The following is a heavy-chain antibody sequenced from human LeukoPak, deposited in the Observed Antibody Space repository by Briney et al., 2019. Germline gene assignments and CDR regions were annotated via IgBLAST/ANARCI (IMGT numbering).Heavy chain of an antibody. CDR3: ARDRYCGGDCYFDY. Sequence: PGGSLRLSCAASGFTFSSYWMSWVRQAPGKGLEWVANIKQDGSEKYYVDSVKGRFTISRDNAKNSLYLQMNSLRAEDTAVYYCARDRYCGGDCYFDYWGQGTLVIVSS. V-gene: IGHV3-7*01. CDR1: GFTFSSYW. J-gene: IGHJ4*02. CDR2: IKQDGSEK. D-gene: IGHD2-21*02.